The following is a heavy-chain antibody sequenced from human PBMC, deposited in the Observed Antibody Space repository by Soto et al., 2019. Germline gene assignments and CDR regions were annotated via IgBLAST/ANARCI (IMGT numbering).Heavy chain of an antibody. CDR3: ERQGADYYFDY. CDR1: GGSISSSSYY. J-gene: IGHJ4*02. V-gene: IGHV4-39*01. Sequence: QLQLQESGPGLVKPSETLSLTCTVSGGSISSSSYYWGWIRQPPGKGLEWIGSNYYSGSTYYNPSLKSRANLSVDTSKTQSSLKLSSVTAADTAVYYCERQGADYYFDYWGQGTLVTVSS. D-gene: IGHD3-16*01. CDR2: NYYSGST.